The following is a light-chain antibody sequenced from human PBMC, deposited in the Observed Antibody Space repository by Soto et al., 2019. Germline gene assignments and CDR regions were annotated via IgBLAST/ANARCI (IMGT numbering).Light chain of an antibody. V-gene: IGKV3-20*01. CDR1: QSVSSSY. Sequence: EIVLTQSPGTLSLSPGERATLSCRASQSVSSSYLAWYQQKPGQAPRLLIYGASSRDTGIPDRFSGSGSGTDFTLTISRLEPEDFAVYYCHQYDSSPLTFGGGTKVEIK. CDR3: HQYDSSPLT. CDR2: GAS. J-gene: IGKJ4*01.